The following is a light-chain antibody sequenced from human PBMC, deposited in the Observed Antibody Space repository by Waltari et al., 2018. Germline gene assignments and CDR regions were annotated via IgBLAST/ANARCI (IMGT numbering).Light chain of an antibody. CDR2: QDT. J-gene: IGLJ2*01. Sequence: SYDLTQPSSVSVSPGRTATIPCSGDNLGDKYVSWYQQKPGRSPFLVIYQDTKRPSGIPGRFSGSSSGSTATLTISGAQVMDEGDYYCQAWDGTTVVFGGGTKLTVL. CDR3: QAWDGTTVV. CDR1: NLGDKY. V-gene: IGLV3-1*01.